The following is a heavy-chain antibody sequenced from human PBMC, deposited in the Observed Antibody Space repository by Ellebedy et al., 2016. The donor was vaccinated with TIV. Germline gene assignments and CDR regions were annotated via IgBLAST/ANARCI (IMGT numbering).Heavy chain of an antibody. V-gene: IGHV4-39*01. Sequence: SETLSLTCTVSGGSISSSSYYWGWIRQPPGKGLEWIGSIYYSGSTYYNPSLKSRVTISVDTSKNQFSLKLSSVTAADTAVYYCARVVVLRYPGVDYWGQGTLVTVSS. J-gene: IGHJ4*02. CDR2: IYYSGST. D-gene: IGHD3-9*01. CDR3: ARVVVLRYPGVDY. CDR1: GGSISSSSYY.